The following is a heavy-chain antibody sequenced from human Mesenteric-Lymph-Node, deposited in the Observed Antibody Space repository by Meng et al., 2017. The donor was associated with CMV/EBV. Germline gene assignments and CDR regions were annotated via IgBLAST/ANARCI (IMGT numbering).Heavy chain of an antibody. J-gene: IGHJ4*02. Sequence: GSLRLSCTVSGGSISGYYWSWIRQPPGKGLEWIGYIYYTGSANYNPSLKSRVTISVDTSKNHFSLRLSSVTAADTAVYYCARVGDPAYKDWGQGTLVTVSS. CDR2: IYYTGSA. CDR3: ARVGDPAYKD. D-gene: IGHD1-14*01. CDR1: GGSISGYY. V-gene: IGHV4-59*01.